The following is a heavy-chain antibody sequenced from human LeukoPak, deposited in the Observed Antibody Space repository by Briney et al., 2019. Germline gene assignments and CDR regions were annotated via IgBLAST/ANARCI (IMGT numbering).Heavy chain of an antibody. CDR2: ISHDGII. CDR1: GFTFSSYV. Sequence: GGSLRLSCGTAGFTFSSYVMHWVRRTPGKGLVWVSRISHDGIISYADSVKGRFTISRDNAKNTLYLQMNSLRAEDTARYYCAREVLQDRGTYFDYWGQGTLVTVSS. CDR3: AREVLQDRGTYFDY. D-gene: IGHD3-10*01. V-gene: IGHV3-74*01. J-gene: IGHJ4*02.